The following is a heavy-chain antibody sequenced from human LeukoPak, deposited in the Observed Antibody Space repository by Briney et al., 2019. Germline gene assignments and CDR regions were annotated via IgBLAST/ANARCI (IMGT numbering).Heavy chain of an antibody. J-gene: IGHJ4*02. CDR1: GDSISNYY. Sequence: SETLSLTWTVSGDSISNYYWNRFRQPPENGLEWIGNIYYSGSTNYNPSLKSRVTISVDTSKNQFSLKLSSVTAADTAVYYCARDTYDSSGYPYYFDYWGQGTLVTVSS. CDR2: IYYSGST. V-gene: IGHV4-59*12. D-gene: IGHD3-22*01. CDR3: ARDTYDSSGYPYYFDY.